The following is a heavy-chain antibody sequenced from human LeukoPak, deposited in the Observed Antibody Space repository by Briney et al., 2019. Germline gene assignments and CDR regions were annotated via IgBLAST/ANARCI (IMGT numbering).Heavy chain of an antibody. CDR1: RFTFSSYG. CDR3: AKEGGDGYNPYYYYLDV. D-gene: IGHD5-24*01. V-gene: IGHV3-30*02. Sequence: GGSLRLSCAASRFTFSSYGMHWVRQAPGKGLEWVAYIQYDGSNAQYADSVKGRFSISRDSSKNILYLQMNSLRAEDTAVYYCAKEGGDGYNPYYYYLDVWGKGTTVTVSS. CDR2: IQYDGSNA. J-gene: IGHJ6*03.